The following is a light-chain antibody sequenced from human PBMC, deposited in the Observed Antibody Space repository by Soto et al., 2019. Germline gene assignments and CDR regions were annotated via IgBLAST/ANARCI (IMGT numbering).Light chain of an antibody. CDR1: SSDVGGYNY. J-gene: IGLJ1*01. CDR3: SSYTSSSTL. Sequence: QSVLTQPASVSGSPGQSITISCTGTSSDVGGYNYVSWYQQHPGKAPKLMIYAVTDRPSGVSSRFSGSKSGNTASLTISGLRAEDEADYSCSSYTSSSTLFGTGTKV. V-gene: IGLV2-14*01. CDR2: AVT.